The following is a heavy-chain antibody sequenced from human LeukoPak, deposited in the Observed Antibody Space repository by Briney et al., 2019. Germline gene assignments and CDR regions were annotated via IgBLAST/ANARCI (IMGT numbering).Heavy chain of an antibody. CDR2: IYYSGST. Sequence: PSETLSLTCTVSGGSISSSSYYWGWIRQPPGKGLEWIGSIYYSGSTYYNPSLKSRVTISVDTSKNQFSLKLSSVTAADTAVYYCARCRSLGYCSGGSCSMYYYYYMDVWGKGTTVTVSS. V-gene: IGHV4-39*07. D-gene: IGHD2-15*01. CDR3: ARCRSLGYCSGGSCSMYYYYYMDV. J-gene: IGHJ6*03. CDR1: GGSISSSSYY.